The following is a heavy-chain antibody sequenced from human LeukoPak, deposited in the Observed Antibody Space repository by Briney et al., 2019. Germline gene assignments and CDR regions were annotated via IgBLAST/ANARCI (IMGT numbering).Heavy chain of an antibody. CDR1: GYIFTSYY. CDR3: ARDPSMVRGENTPYFDY. D-gene: IGHD3-10*01. Sequence: ASVKVSCKASGYIFTSYYIHWVRQAPGQGLEWMGIINPSGGNTNYAQKFQGRVTITADESTTTAYMELSSLTSEDTAVYYCARDPSMVRGENTPYFDYWGQGTLVTVSS. J-gene: IGHJ4*02. V-gene: IGHV1-46*01. CDR2: INPSGGNT.